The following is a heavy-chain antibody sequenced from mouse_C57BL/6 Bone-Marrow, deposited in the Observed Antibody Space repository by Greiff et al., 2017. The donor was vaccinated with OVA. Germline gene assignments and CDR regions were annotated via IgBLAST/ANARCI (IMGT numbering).Heavy chain of an antibody. CDR2: IDPVDGDS. J-gene: IGHJ1*03. CDR1: GFNIKDYY. Sequence: VQLKQSGAELVRPGASVKLSCTASGFNIKDYYMHWVKQRPEQGLEWIGRIDPVDGDSEYAPKFQGKATMTADTASNTAYLQRSSLTAEDTAVYYCTTPYYYGSRDWYFDVWGTGTTVTVSA. V-gene: IGHV14-1*01. CDR3: TTPYYYGSRDWYFDV. D-gene: IGHD1-1*01.